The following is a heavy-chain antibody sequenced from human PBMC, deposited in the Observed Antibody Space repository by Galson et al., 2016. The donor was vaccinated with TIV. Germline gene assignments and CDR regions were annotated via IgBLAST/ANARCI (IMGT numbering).Heavy chain of an antibody. Sequence: SLRLSCAASGLIVSNNYMSWVRQAPGKGLEWVSLISSGGSTSYSDSVKGRFTSSRDDSKNTLYLQMNSLRPEDTAVYYCARDRRHCGNECYLYYYYGMDVWGQGATVTVSS. J-gene: IGHJ6*02. CDR1: GLIVSNNY. V-gene: IGHV3-66*02. D-gene: IGHD2-21*01. CDR2: ISSGGST. CDR3: ARDRRHCGNECYLYYYYGMDV.